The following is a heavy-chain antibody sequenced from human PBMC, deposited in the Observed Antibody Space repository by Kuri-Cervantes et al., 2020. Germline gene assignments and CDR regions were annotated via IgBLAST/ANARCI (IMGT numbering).Heavy chain of an antibody. V-gene: IGHV1-18*01. CDR2: ISAYNGNT. Sequence: ASVKVSCKASGYTFTSYGISWVRQAPGQGLEWMGWISAYNGNTNYAQKFQGRVTMTRDTSTSTVYMELSSLRSEDTAVYYCARGRDIVPSMDVWGQGTTVTVSS. CDR1: GYTFTSYG. D-gene: IGHD2-8*01. J-gene: IGHJ6*02. CDR3: ARGRDIVPSMDV.